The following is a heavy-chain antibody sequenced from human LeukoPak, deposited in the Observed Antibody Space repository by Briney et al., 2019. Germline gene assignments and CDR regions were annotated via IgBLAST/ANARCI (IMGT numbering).Heavy chain of an antibody. CDR3: ARSVYDILTGYYPGWFDP. V-gene: IGHV3-48*03. CDR2: ISSSGSTI. D-gene: IGHD3-9*01. Sequence: GGSLRLSCAASGFTFSSYVMNWVRQAPGKGLEWVSYISSSGSTIYYADSVKGRFTISRDNAKNSLYLQMNSLRAEDTAVYYCARSVYDILTGYYPGWFDPWGQGTLVTVSS. J-gene: IGHJ5*02. CDR1: GFTFSSYV.